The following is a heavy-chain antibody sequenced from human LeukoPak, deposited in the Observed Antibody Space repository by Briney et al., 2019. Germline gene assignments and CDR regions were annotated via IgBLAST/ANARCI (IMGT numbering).Heavy chain of an antibody. Sequence: PSETLSLTYTVSGGSISSYYWSWIRQPPGKGLEWIGYIYYSGSTNYNPSLKSRVTISVDTSKNQFSLKLSSVTAADTAVYYCARQYSYGSNWFDPWGQGTLVTVSS. D-gene: IGHD5-18*01. CDR3: ARQYSYGSNWFDP. CDR1: GGSISSYY. CDR2: IYYSGST. V-gene: IGHV4-59*01. J-gene: IGHJ5*02.